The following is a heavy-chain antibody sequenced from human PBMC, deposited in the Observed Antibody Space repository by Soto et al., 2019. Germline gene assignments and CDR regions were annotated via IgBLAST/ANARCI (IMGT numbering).Heavy chain of an antibody. V-gene: IGHV1-18*01. CDR3: ARDSGTLAGWFDY. Sequence: QVPLVQSGAEVKKPGASVKVSCKASGYTFTRYGITWVRQAPGQGLEWMGWISVYNGNTNYAQKLQDRITMTTDTSTNTAYMDLRSLRSDDTAVYYCARDSGTLAGWFDYWGQGTLVTVSS. D-gene: IGHD6-25*01. J-gene: IGHJ4*02. CDR1: GYTFTRYG. CDR2: ISVYNGNT.